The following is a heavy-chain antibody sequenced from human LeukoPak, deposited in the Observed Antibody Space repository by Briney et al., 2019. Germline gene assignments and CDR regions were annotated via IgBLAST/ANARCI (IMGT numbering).Heavy chain of an antibody. V-gene: IGHV4-59*01. D-gene: IGHD1-26*01. Sequence: SETLSLTCTVSGDSISIYYWSWIRQPPGEGLQWIGYIFYSGSTNYNASLRSRVAISVDTSKNQFSLRLTSVTAADTAVYYCAGRSARYFDHWGQGALVTVSS. CDR1: GDSISIYY. CDR2: IFYSGST. J-gene: IGHJ4*02. CDR3: AGRSARYFDH.